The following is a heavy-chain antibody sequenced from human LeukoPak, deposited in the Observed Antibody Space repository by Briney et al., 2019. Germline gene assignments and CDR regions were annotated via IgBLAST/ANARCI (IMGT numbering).Heavy chain of an antibody. J-gene: IGHJ4*02. CDR2: INHSGST. V-gene: IGHV4-34*01. CDR3: ADRRS. Sequence: PSETLSLTCAVYGGSFSDYYWSWIRQPPGKGLEWIGEINHSGSTNYNPSLKSRVSILVDTSKKQFSLKMRSVNAADTAVYYCADRRSWGQGTLVTVSS. CDR1: GGSFSDYY.